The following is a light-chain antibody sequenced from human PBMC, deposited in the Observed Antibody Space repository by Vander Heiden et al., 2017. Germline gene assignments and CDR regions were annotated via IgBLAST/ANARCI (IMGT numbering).Light chain of an antibody. V-gene: IGKV1-39*01. CDR1: QSISTY. J-gene: IGKJ1*01. Sequence: DIQMNQSPSSLSASVGDRGTITCRASQSISTYLNWYQQKPGKAPKLLIYAASSLQSGVPSRFIGSGSGTDFTLTISSLQPEDFATYYCQQRYSTPRWTFGQGTKVEIK. CDR3: QQRYSTPRWT. CDR2: AAS.